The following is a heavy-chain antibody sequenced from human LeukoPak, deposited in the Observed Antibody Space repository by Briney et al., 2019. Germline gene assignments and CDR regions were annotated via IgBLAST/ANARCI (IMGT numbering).Heavy chain of an antibody. D-gene: IGHD2-2*01. V-gene: IGHV4-38-2*02. CDR2: INHSGRI. CDR3: ARVSSLDY. J-gene: IGHJ4*02. CDR1: GYSISSGYY. Sequence: PETLSLTCTVSGYSISSGYYWVWIRQPPGKGLEWIGSINHSGRIYSNPSLKSRVTISVDTSKNQFSLKLSSVTAADTALYYCARVSSLDYWGQGTLVTVSS.